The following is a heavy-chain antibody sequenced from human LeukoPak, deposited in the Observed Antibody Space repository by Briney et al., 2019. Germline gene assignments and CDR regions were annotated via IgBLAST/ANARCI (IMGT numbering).Heavy chain of an antibody. CDR3: ARGHYDMHV. CDR1: GFKLRTYW. CDR2: IKEDGNVK. J-gene: IGHJ6*01. V-gene: IGHV3-7*01. Sequence: GGSLRLSCAASGFKLRTYWMSWVRQAPGKGLEWVASIKEDGNVKYYVDSVKGRFTISRDNAKNSLYLQMNSLKGEDTAMFFCARGHYDMHVWGQGTTVTVTS.